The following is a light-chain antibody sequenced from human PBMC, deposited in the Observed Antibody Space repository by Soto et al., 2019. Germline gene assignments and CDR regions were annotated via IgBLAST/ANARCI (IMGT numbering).Light chain of an antibody. CDR3: SSYAGSNTFI. CDR2: EVS. Sequence: QSAPTQPPSASGSPGQSVTISCTGTSSDVGGYNYVSWYQQYPGKAPKLMIYEVSKGPSGVPDRFSGSKSGNTASLTVSGLQAEDEADYYCSSYAGSNTFIFGGGTKLTVL. V-gene: IGLV2-8*01. CDR1: SSDVGGYNY. J-gene: IGLJ2*01.